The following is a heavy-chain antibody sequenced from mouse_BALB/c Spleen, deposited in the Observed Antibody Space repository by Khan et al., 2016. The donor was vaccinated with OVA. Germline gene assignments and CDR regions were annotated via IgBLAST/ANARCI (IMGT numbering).Heavy chain of an antibody. J-gene: IGHJ3*01. D-gene: IGHD2-2*01. Sequence: EVQLQESGPGLVKPSQSLSLTCSVTGYSITSGYYCNWIRQFPGNKLEWMGYISYDGSNNYNPSLRNRISVTRATSKNQFFLKLNSVTTEDTATYYCARSLYGYDPAWFAYWGQGTLVTVSA. CDR1: GYSITSGYY. V-gene: IGHV3-6*02. CDR3: ARSLYGYDPAWFAY. CDR2: ISYDGSN.